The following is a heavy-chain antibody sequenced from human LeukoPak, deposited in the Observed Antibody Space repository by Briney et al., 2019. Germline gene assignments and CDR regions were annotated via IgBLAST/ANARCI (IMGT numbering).Heavy chain of an antibody. CDR3: AKDRVAVAGTGDAFDI. V-gene: IGHV3-23*01. Sequence: GGSLRLSCAASGFTFRSYALSWVRQAPGKGLEWVSAISGSGGSTYYADSVKGRFTISRDNSKNTLYLQMNSLRAEDTAVYYCAKDRVAVAGTGDAFDIWGQGTMVTVSS. CDR1: GFTFRSYA. CDR2: ISGSGGST. J-gene: IGHJ3*02. D-gene: IGHD6-19*01.